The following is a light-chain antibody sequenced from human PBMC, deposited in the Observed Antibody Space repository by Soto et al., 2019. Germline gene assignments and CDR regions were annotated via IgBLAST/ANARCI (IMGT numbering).Light chain of an antibody. CDR3: QHYGRSPFT. CDR2: GAS. CDR1: QSVSSNY. Sequence: EIVLTKSPGTLSLSQWERATLSCRASQSVSSNYLAWYQQRSGQAPRVLIYGASSRAAGIPDRFSGSGSGTDFTLTISRLEPEDFAVYYCQHYGRSPFTFGGGTKVDIK. J-gene: IGKJ4*01. V-gene: IGKV3-20*01.